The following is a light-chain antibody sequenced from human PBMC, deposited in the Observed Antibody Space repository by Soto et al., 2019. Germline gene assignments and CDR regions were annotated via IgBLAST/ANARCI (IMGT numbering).Light chain of an antibody. V-gene: IGKV1-39*01. CDR2: AAS. J-gene: IGKJ1*01. CDR1: QYIINY. CDR3: QQSFSTPRRT. Sequence: DIQMTQSPSSLSASVGDRVTITCRASQYIINYVNWYQQKPGKAPRLLIYAASTLQSGVPSRFSGSGAGTDFTLTISSLQPEDSATYYCQQSFSTPRRTFGQG.